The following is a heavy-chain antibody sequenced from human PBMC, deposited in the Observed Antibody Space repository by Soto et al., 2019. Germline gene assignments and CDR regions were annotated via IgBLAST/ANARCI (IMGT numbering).Heavy chain of an antibody. D-gene: IGHD3-22*01. Sequence: SETLSLTCAVYGGSFSAYYWSWIRQPPGKGLEWIGEINHSGGTSYNPSLKSRVTISVDTSKSQFSLKLTSVTAADRAVYYCARGSVDTVDSSGLYEYWGQGTPVTVYS. CDR1: GGSFSAYY. CDR2: INHSGGT. J-gene: IGHJ4*02. V-gene: IGHV4-34*01. CDR3: ARGSVDTVDSSGLYEY.